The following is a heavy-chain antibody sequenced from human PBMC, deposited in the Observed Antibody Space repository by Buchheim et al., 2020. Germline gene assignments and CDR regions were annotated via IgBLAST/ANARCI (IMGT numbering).Heavy chain of an antibody. D-gene: IGHD3-22*01. V-gene: IGHV1-46*01. CDR3: ARDLHYYDSSGYEYYYGMDV. CDR1: GYTFTSYY. CDR2: INPSGGST. Sequence: QVQLVQSGAEVKKPGASVKVSCKASGYTFTSYYMHWVRQAPGQGLEWMGIINPSGGSTSYAQKFQGRVTMTRHTSTSTVYMELSSLRSEDTAVYYCARDLHYYDSSGYEYYYGMDVWGQGTT. J-gene: IGHJ6*02.